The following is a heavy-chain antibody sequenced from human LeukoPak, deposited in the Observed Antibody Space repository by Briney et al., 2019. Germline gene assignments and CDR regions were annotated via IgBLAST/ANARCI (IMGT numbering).Heavy chain of an antibody. D-gene: IGHD3-10*01. CDR1: GYPFTGYY. Sequence: GASVKVSCKASGYPFTGYYMHWVRQAPGQGLEWMGWINPSSGGTNYAQKFQGRVTMTRDTSISTAYMELSRLRSDDTAVYYCARANYYGSGTYINFFDYWGQGTLVTVSS. V-gene: IGHV1-2*02. CDR3: ARANYYGSGTYINFFDY. CDR2: INPSSGGT. J-gene: IGHJ4*02.